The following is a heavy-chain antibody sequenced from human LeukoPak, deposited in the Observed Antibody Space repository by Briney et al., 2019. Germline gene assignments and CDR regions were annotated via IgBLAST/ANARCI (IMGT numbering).Heavy chain of an antibody. CDR1: GFTFSSYG. J-gene: IGHJ6*02. D-gene: IGHD2-2*01. CDR2: ISYDGSNR. Sequence: GRSLRLSCAASGFTFSSYGMHWVRQAPGKGLEWVAVISYDGSNRYYADSVKGRFTISRDNSKNTLYLQMNSLRAEDTAVYYCATTPLLSQLGNYYYYGMDVWGQGTTVTVSS. CDR3: ATTPLLSQLGNYYYYGMDV. V-gene: IGHV3-30*03.